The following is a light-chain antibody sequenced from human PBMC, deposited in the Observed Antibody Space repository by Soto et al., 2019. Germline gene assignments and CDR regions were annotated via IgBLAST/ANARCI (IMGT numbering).Light chain of an antibody. J-gene: IGLJ1*01. CDR2: EVT. CDR3: SSYAGSNRV. Sequence: QSALTQPPSASGSPGQSVTISCTGTSSDIGGYNYVSWYQQHPGKAPKLMIYEVTKRPSGVPDRFSGSKSVNTASLTVSGLQAEDEADYYCSSYAGSNRVFGTGTKLTVL. V-gene: IGLV2-8*01. CDR1: SSDIGGYNY.